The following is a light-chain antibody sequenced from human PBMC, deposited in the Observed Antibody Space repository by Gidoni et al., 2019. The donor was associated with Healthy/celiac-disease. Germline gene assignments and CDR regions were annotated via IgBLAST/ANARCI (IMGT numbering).Light chain of an antibody. Sequence: EIVLTQSPATLSLSPGERATLSCRASQSVSSYLAWYQQKPGQAPMLLIYDASNSATGIPARFSGSGSGTDFTLTISSLEPEDFAVYYCQQRSNWPPLTFGGXTKVEIK. V-gene: IGKV3-11*01. J-gene: IGKJ4*01. CDR1: QSVSSY. CDR2: DAS. CDR3: QQRSNWPPLT.